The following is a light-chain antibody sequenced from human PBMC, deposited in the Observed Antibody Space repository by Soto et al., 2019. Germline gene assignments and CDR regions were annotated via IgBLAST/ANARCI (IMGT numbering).Light chain of an antibody. V-gene: IGLV4-60*03. CDR3: ETWDTNTRV. Sequence: QSVLTQSSSASASLGSSVKLTCTLSSGHSSNIIAWHQQQPGKAPRYLMKREGSGSYNKGSGVPDRFSGSSSGADRYLTISNLQSEDEADYYCETWDTNTRVFGGGTKLTVL. J-gene: IGLJ2*01. CDR1: SGHSSNI. CDR2: REGSGSY.